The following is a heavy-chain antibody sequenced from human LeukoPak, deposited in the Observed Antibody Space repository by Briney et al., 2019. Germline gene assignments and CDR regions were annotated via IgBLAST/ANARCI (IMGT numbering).Heavy chain of an antibody. V-gene: IGHV3-21*01. D-gene: IGHD3-10*01. CDR3: ATTEFLDH. Sequence: GGSLRLSCAASGFTFSSYTMNWVRQAPGKGLECVSSISSSSTYIYYADSVKGRFTISRDNAKNSLYLQMNSLRAEDTAVYYCATTEFLDHWGQGTLVTVSS. J-gene: IGHJ4*02. CDR1: GFTFSSYT. CDR2: ISSSSTYI.